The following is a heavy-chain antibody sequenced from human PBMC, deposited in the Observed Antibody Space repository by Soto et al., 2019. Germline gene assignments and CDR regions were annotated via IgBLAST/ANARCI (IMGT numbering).Heavy chain of an antibody. CDR1: GYRFSDYY. CDR2: INPVSGGT. CDR3: ASDGRTPRFVWKQDHWFDT. J-gene: IGHJ5*02. D-gene: IGHD1-1*01. Sequence: ASVKVSCNASGYRFSDYYLHWVRQAPGQGLEWMAWINPVSGGTNYAQKFQGRVTMTGDTSTSTVYLELTGLRHDDTAVYYCASDGRTPRFVWKQDHWFDTWGQGTLVTVSS. V-gene: IGHV1-2*02.